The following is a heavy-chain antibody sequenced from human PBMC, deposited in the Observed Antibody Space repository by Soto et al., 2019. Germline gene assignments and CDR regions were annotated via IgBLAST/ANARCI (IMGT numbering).Heavy chain of an antibody. CDR2: IRSKAYGGTT. D-gene: IGHD5-18*01. CDR3: TREIVLWSPQPWFDP. V-gene: IGHV3-49*03. J-gene: IGHJ5*02. CDR1: GFTFGDYA. Sequence: GGSLRLSCTASGFTFGDYAMSWFRQAPGKGLEWVGFIRSKAYGGTTEYAASVKGRFTISRDDSKSIAYLQMNSLKTEDTAVYYCTREIVLWSPQPWFDPWGQGTLVTVSS.